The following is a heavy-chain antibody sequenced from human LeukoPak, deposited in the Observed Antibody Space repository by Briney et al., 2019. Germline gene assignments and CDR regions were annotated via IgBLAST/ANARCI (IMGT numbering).Heavy chain of an antibody. CDR3: ARDLGYYRADY. Sequence: PGGSLRLSCAASRLTFKNFAMSWVRQAPGKGLEWVANIKGDGSDNHYVDSVRGRFTISRDNAKNSLYLQMNSLRAEDTAVYYCARDLGYYRADYWGQGTLVTVSS. CDR1: RLTFKNFA. V-gene: IGHV3-7*04. D-gene: IGHD1-26*01. CDR2: IKGDGSDN. J-gene: IGHJ4*02.